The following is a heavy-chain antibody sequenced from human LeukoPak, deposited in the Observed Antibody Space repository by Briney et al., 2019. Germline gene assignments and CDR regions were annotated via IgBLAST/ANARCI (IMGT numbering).Heavy chain of an antibody. CDR1: GGTFSSYA. V-gene: IGHV1-69*04. Sequence: ASVKVSCKASGGTFSSYAISWVRQAPGQGLEWMGRIIPILGIANYAQKFQGRVTITADKSTSTAYMELSSLRSEDTAVYYCARGGSQSWFDPWGQGTLVTVSS. D-gene: IGHD1-26*01. CDR2: IIPILGIA. J-gene: IGHJ5*02. CDR3: ARGGSQSWFDP.